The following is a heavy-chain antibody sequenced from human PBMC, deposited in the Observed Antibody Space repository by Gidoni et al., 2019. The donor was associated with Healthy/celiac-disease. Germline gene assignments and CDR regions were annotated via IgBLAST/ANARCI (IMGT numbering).Heavy chain of an antibody. CDR3: AHLFGVVIMFDY. Sequence: QITLKESGPTLVKPTQTLTLTCTFSGFSLSTSGVGVGWIRQPPGKALEWLALIYWNDDKRYSPSLKSRLTITKDTSKNQVVLTMTNMDPVDTATYYCAHLFGVVIMFDYWGQGTLVTVSS. J-gene: IGHJ4*02. CDR2: IYWNDDK. CDR1: GFSLSTSGVG. V-gene: IGHV2-5*01. D-gene: IGHD3-3*01.